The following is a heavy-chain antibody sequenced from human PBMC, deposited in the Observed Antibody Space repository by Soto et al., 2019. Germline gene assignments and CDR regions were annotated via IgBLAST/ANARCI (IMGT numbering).Heavy chain of an antibody. Sequence: ASVKVSCKASGYTFTEFGISWVRQAPGQGLEWMGWITAYNGKTYYAQKFQGRVTMTTDTSTSTAYMDLGSLTSDDTAVYYCAREWCSTTSCYGPDYWGQ. CDR3: AREWCSTTSCYGPDY. V-gene: IGHV1-18*01. D-gene: IGHD2-2*01. CDR2: ITAYNGKT. J-gene: IGHJ4*02. CDR1: GYTFTEFG.